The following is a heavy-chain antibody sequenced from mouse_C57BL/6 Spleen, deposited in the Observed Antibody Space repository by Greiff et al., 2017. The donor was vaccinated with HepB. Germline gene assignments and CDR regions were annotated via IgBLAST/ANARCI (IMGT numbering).Heavy chain of an antibody. Sequence: EVKLVESGGDLVKPGGSLKLSCAASGFTFSSYGMSWVRQTPDKRLEWVATISSGGSYTYYPDSVKGRFTISRDNAKNTLYLQMSSLKSEDTAMYYCARHGDYEGHFDDWGQGTTLTVSS. CDR1: GFTFSSYG. V-gene: IGHV5-6*01. J-gene: IGHJ2*01. CDR3: ARHGDYEGHFDD. D-gene: IGHD2-4*01. CDR2: ISSGGSYT.